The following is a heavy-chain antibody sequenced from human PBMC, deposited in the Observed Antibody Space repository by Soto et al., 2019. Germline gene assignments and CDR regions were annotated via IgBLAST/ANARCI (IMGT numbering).Heavy chain of an antibody. D-gene: IGHD2-15*01. CDR1: GGSISSGGYY. CDR3: ARTKIVVVVAATRWFDP. CDR2: IYYSGST. V-gene: IGHV4-31*03. Sequence: QVQLQESGPGLVKPSQTLSLTCTVSGGSISSGGYYWSWIRQHPGKGLEWIGYIYYSGSTYYNPSLKSRVTISVDTSKNQFSLKLSSVTAADTAVYYCARTKIVVVVAATRWFDPWGQGTLVTVSS. J-gene: IGHJ5*02.